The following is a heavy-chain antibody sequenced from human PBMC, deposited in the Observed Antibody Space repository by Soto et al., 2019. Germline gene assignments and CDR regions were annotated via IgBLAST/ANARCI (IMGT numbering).Heavy chain of an antibody. J-gene: IGHJ5*02. CDR2: INPNSGNT. D-gene: IGHD4-17*01. V-gene: IGHV1-8*01. CDR3: ARGIQYGDYLRWFDP. Sequence: QVQLVQSGAEVKKPGASVKVSCKASGYIFTNYDINWVRQATGQGLEYLGWINPNSGNTGYVQKFQRRVTMTTNTSINTAYMEFNSLRSEDTAVYYCARGIQYGDYLRWFDPWGQGTLVTVSS. CDR1: GYIFTNYD.